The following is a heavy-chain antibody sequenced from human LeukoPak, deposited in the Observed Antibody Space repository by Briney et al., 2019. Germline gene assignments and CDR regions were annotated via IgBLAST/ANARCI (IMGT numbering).Heavy chain of an antibody. D-gene: IGHD3-3*01. V-gene: IGHV3-23*01. CDR1: GFPFGSYV. CDR2: ISGSGGST. Sequence: GGSLRLSCEGSGFPFGSYVMSWVRQAPGKGLEWVSAISGSGGSTYYADSVKGRFTISRDNSKNTLYLQMNSLRAEDTAVYYCAKDQADYDFWSGYYPKYYYYGMDVWGQGTTVTVSS. CDR3: AKDQADYDFWSGYYPKYYYYGMDV. J-gene: IGHJ6*02.